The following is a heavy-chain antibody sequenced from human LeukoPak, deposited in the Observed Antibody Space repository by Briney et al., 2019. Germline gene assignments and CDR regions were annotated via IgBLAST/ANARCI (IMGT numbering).Heavy chain of an antibody. D-gene: IGHD2-2*01. Sequence: PGGSLRLSCAASGFTFSSYSMNWVRQAPGKGLEWVSSIISSSSYIYYADSVKGRFTISRDNAKNSLYLQMNSLRAEDTAVYYCARDSSRYCSSTSCYAWGQGTLVTVSS. CDR1: GFTFSSYS. CDR2: IISSSSYI. J-gene: IGHJ5*02. CDR3: ARDSSRYCSSTSCYA. V-gene: IGHV3-21*01.